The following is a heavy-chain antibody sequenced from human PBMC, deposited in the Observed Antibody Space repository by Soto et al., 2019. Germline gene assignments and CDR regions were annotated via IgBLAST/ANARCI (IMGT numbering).Heavy chain of an antibody. CDR1: GGTFSSYA. V-gene: IGHV1-69*13. D-gene: IGHD6-13*01. J-gene: IGHJ5*02. Sequence: ASVKVSCKASGGTFSSYAISWVRQAPGQGLEWMGGIIPIFGTANYAQKFQGRVTITADESTSTAYMELSSLRSEDTAVYYCAREVVAAAGTSLNWFDPWGQGTLVTVS. CDR3: AREVVAAAGTSLNWFDP. CDR2: IIPIFGTA.